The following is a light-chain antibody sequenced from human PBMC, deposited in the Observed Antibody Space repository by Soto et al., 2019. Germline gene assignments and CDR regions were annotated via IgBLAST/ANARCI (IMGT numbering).Light chain of an antibody. V-gene: IGLV2-11*01. CDR3: CSYAGTNTFYV. CDR1: SSDVGGYNY. CDR2: DVN. J-gene: IGLJ1*01. Sequence: QSALTQPRSVSGSPGQSVTISCTGTSSDVGGYNYVSWYQHHPGKAPKFIISDVNKRSSGVPDRFSGSKSGNTAYLTISGLQAEDEADYHCCSYAGTNTFYVFGTGTKVTVL.